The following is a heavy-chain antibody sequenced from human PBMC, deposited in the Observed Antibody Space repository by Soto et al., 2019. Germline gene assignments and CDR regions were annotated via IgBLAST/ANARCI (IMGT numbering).Heavy chain of an antibody. J-gene: IGHJ4*02. CDR3: VRGHWSFDY. CDR2: SRNKDHSYST. D-gene: IGHD2-8*02. V-gene: IGHV3-72*01. Sequence: EVQLVESGGGLVQPGGSLRLSCADSGFTLSDHYMDWVRQAPGKGLEWVARSRNKDHSYSTEYAASVKGRFTISRDDSQNSLYLLMTSLKAEDTAVYYCVRGHWSFDYWGQGTVVTVSS. CDR1: GFTLSDHY.